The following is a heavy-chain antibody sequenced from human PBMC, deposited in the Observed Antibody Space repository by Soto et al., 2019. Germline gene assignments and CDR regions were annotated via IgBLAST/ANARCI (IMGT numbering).Heavy chain of an antibody. D-gene: IGHD1-26*01. J-gene: IGHJ3*02. CDR1: GGSISNYY. V-gene: IGHV4-4*07. CDR2: IYSSGTT. CDR3: ARFPPFGGTSSPNPFEI. Sequence: QVQLQEPGPGLVKPSETLSLTCTVSGGSISNYYWNWIRQPAGKGLEWIGRIYSSGTTIYNPTLECRVTMSRHTSMQQVSLKLSSVTAPDTAVYFCARFPPFGGTSSPNPFEIWGQGTMLSVSS.